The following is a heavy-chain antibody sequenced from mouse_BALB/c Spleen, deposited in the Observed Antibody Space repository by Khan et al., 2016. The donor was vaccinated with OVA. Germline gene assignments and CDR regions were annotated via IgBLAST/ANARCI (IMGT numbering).Heavy chain of an antibody. CDR3: ARSYDGAWFAY. J-gene: IGHJ3*01. Sequence: QVQLKQSGPELVKPGTSVKMSCKASGYTFTDYVISWVKQRTGQGLEWIGEIYPGSGSTYYNGKFKGKATLTADKSSNTVYMQLSNLTSEDSAVYFCARSYDGAWFAYWGQGTLVTVSA. D-gene: IGHD1-1*01. V-gene: IGHV1-77*01. CDR2: IYPGSGST. CDR1: GYTFTDYV.